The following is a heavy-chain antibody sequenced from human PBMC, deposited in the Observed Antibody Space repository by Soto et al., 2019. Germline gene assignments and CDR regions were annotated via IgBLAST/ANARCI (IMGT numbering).Heavy chain of an antibody. Sequence: HLQLQESGPGLVKLSETLSLTCTVSDDSITSDAYYWVLIRQPPGKGLQWIGSIQYRGSTYSNPSLKSRVTMSLDTSKNQFSLRLPSLTAADTAVYFFAGTFGFGDLLFDYWGQGTLVTVSS. V-gene: IGHV4-39*01. CDR3: AGTFGFGDLLFDY. D-gene: IGHD3-10*01. CDR2: IQYRGST. J-gene: IGHJ4*02. CDR1: DDSITSDAYY.